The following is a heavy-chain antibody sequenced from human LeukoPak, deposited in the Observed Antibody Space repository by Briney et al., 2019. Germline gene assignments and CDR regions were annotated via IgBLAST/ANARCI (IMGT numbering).Heavy chain of an antibody. CDR3: ARYYGDYLIWFDP. V-gene: IGHV4-30-2*01. D-gene: IGHD4-17*01. Sequence: SETLSLTCAVFGVSISCGGYFCSWIRQPPGKGLEWIGYIYHSGSTYYNPSLKSRVTISVDRSKNQFSLKLSSVTAADTAVYYCARYYGDYLIWFDPWGQGTLATVSS. CDR2: IYHSGST. CDR1: GVSISCGGYF. J-gene: IGHJ5*02.